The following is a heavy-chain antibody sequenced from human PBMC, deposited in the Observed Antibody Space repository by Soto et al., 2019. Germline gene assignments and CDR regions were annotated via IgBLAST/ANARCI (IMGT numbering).Heavy chain of an antibody. Sequence: GASVKVSCKASGGTFSSYAISWVRQAPGQGLEWMGGIIPIFGTANYAQKFQGRVTITADESTSTAYMELSSLRSEDTAVYYCARGYYGDYSWWFDPWGQGTLVTVSS. CDR1: GGTFSSYA. J-gene: IGHJ5*02. CDR2: IIPIFGTA. V-gene: IGHV1-69*13. D-gene: IGHD4-17*01. CDR3: ARGYYGDYSWWFDP.